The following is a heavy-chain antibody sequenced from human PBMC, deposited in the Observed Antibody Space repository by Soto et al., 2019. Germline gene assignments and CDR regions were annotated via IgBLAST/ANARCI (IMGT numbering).Heavy chain of an antibody. CDR2: IFYTGST. CDR1: GGSITSGDYY. J-gene: IGHJ5*02. Sequence: QVQLQESGPGLVMPSQTLSLTCTVSGGSITSGDYYWSWIRQPPGKGLEWIGCIFYTGSTYYNQSLNSRITISVHTSKSQFSLELTSVTAADTAVYYCASVTRYCTGGGCNPNWFDPWGQGTLVTVSS. D-gene: IGHD2-8*02. CDR3: ASVTRYCTGGGCNPNWFDP. V-gene: IGHV4-30-4*01.